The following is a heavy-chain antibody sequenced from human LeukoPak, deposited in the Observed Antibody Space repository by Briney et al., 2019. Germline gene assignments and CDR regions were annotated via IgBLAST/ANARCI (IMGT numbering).Heavy chain of an antibody. CDR2: ISSSSSYI. V-gene: IGHV3-21*01. D-gene: IGHD6-13*01. CDR1: GFTFSSYS. J-gene: IGHJ3*02. CDR3: ARDGSAAGGAAFDI. Sequence: PGGSLRLSCAASGFTFSSYSMNWVRQAPGKGLEWVSSISSSSSYIYYADSVKGRFTISRDNAKNSLYLQMNSLRAEDTAVYYCARDGSAAGGAAFDIWGQGTMVTVSS.